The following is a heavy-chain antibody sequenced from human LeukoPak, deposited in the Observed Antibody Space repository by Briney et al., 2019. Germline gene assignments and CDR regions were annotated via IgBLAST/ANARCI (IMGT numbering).Heavy chain of an antibody. CDR3: ARLKGDPDY. CDR2: INPDSGDT. Sequence: EASVKVSCKAAGYTFTDYYLHWVRQAPGQGLEWMGRINPDSGDTKSAQKFQGRVTMTRDTSITTAYMELSGLTSADTAFYYCARLKGDPDYWGQGTQVTVSS. J-gene: IGHJ4*02. CDR1: GYTFTDYY. V-gene: IGHV1-2*06.